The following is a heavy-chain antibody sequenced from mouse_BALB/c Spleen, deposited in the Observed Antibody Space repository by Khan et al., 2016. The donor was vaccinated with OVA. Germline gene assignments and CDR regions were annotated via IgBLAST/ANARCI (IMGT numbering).Heavy chain of an antibody. D-gene: IGHD2-10*01. CDR2: IWSDGST. J-gene: IGHJ4*01. CDR3: ARQPYYHYNIMDY. CDR1: GFSLTNYG. V-gene: IGHV2-6-1*01. Sequence: QVQLKQSGPGLVAPSQSLSITRTISGFSLTNYGVHWVRQPPGKGLEWLVVIWSDGSTTYNSALKSRLTISKDNSKRQVFLKMNSLQTDDTGMYFCARQPYYHYNIMDYWGQGTSVTVSS.